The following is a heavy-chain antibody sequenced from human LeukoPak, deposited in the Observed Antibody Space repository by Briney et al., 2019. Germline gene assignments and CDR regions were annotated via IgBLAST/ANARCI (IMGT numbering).Heavy chain of an antibody. J-gene: IGHJ6*03. Sequence: PSETLSLTCAVYGGSFSGYYWSWIRQPPGKGLEWIGEINHSGSTISVDTSKNQFSLKLSSVTAADTAVYYCARLRARFDDTGLLYPAYYYYIDVWGKGTTVTVSS. CDR3: ARLRARFDDTGLLYPAYYYYIDV. V-gene: IGHV4-34*01. CDR2: INHSGS. CDR1: GGSFSGYY. D-gene: IGHD2-8*01.